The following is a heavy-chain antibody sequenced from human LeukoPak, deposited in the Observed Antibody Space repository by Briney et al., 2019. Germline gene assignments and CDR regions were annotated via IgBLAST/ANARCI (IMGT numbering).Heavy chain of an antibody. CDR3: ARRGRVYYDFWSGFDY. J-gene: IGHJ4*02. CDR1: GYSFTSYW. Sequence: GESLKISCKGSGYSFTSYWIGCVRQMPGKGLEWMGIIYPGDSDTRYSPSFQGQVTISADKSISTAYLQWSSLKASDTAMYYCARRGRVYYDFWSGFDYWGQGTLVTVSS. CDR2: IYPGDSDT. V-gene: IGHV5-51*01. D-gene: IGHD3-3*01.